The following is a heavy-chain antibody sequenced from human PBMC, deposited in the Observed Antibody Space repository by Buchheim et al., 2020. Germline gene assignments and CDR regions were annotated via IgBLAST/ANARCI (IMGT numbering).Heavy chain of an antibody. CDR1: GFTFSSYW. Sequence: EVQLVESGGGLVQPGGSLRLSCAASGFTFSSYWMSWVRQAPGKGLEWVANIKQDGSEKYYVDSVKGRFTISRDNAQNSLYLQMNSLRAEDTAVYYCARDLGASGWWPESYYFDYWGQGTL. CDR3: ARDLGASGWWPESYYFDY. J-gene: IGHJ4*02. V-gene: IGHV3-7*01. CDR2: IKQDGSEK. D-gene: IGHD6-19*01.